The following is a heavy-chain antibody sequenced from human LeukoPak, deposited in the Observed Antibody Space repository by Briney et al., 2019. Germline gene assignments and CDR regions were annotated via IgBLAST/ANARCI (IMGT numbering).Heavy chain of an antibody. J-gene: IGHJ3*02. V-gene: IGHV4-4*07. CDR3: ARPAYYGDYGGAFDI. CDR1: GGSISSYY. CDR2: IYTSGST. Sequence: SETLSLTCTVSGGSISSYYWSWIRQPAGKGLEWIGRIYTSGSTNYNPSLKSRVTISVDTSKNQFSLKLSSVTAADTAVYYCARPAYYGDYGGAFDIWGQGTMVTVSS. D-gene: IGHD4-17*01.